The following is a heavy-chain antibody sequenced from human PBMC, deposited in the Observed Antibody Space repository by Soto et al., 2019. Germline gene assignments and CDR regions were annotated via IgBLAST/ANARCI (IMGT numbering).Heavy chain of an antibody. D-gene: IGHD3-16*01. CDR2: ISVRGDST. CDR3: VGQSRVYNWFDP. J-gene: IGHJ5*02. CDR1: RSTFSSYA. Sequence: EVQLLESGGGLVQPGGSLRLSCAASRSTFSSYALSWVRQAPGKGLEWVSGISVRGDSTYYADSVKGRFTISRDNSKNTLYLQMNSLRGEDTAVYYCVGQSRVYNWFDPWGQGTLVTVSS. V-gene: IGHV3-23*01.